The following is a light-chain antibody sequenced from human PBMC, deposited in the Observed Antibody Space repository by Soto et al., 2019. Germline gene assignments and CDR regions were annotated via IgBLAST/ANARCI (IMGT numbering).Light chain of an antibody. CDR3: QQRNSWPLT. J-gene: IGKJ4*01. CDR2: GTS. V-gene: IGKV3D-20*02. CDR1: QSLSSIN. Sequence: IVLAPAPATLSFSPGERVTRSFQASQSLSSINLAWFQQKPGQAPRLLIYGTSSRATGIPDRFSGSGSGTDFTLTISSLEPEDFAFYYCQQRNSWPLTFGGGTKVDIK.